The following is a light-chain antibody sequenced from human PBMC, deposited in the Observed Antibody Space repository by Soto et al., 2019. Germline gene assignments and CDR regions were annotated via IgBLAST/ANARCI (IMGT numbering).Light chain of an antibody. Sequence: QSVLTQPASVSGSPGQSITISCTGTSSDVGSYDLVSWYQQHPGKAPKLMIYEVTKRPSGVSNRFSGSKSGNTASLTISGLQAEDEADYYCYSYAASSTSRVFGGGTKLTVL. V-gene: IGLV2-23*02. CDR3: YSYAASSTSRV. CDR2: EVT. J-gene: IGLJ3*02. CDR1: SSDVGSYDL.